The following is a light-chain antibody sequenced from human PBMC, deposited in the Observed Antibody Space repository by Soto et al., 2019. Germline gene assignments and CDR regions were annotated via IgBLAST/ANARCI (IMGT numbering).Light chain of an antibody. J-gene: IGKJ5*01. V-gene: IGKV3-11*01. CDR2: DAS. CDR3: QQRSNWPPIT. Sequence: ESVLTQSPATLSLSPGERATLSCGASQSVSSYLAWYQQKPGQAPRLLIYDASNRATGIPARFSGSGSETDFTLTISSLEPEDFAVYYCQQRSNWPPITFGQGTRLEIK. CDR1: QSVSSY.